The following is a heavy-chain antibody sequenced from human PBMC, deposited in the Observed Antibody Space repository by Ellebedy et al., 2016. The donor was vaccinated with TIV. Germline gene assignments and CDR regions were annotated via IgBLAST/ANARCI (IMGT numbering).Heavy chain of an antibody. CDR1: GFTFSDYW. Sequence: GESLKISCAASGFTFSDYWIHWVRQAPGKGLVWISLTNSDGSSTRYADSVKGRLTASRDNAKSTLYLQMNSRRAEDTAIYVCARGRGGWKLDVWGQGTTVIVSS. CDR3: ARGRGGWKLDV. V-gene: IGHV3-74*01. D-gene: IGHD1-1*01. CDR2: TNSDGSST. J-gene: IGHJ6*02.